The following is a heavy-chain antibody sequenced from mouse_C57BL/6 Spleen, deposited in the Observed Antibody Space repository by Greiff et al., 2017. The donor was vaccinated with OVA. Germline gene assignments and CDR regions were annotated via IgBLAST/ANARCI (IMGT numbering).Heavy chain of an antibody. V-gene: IGHV1-85*01. CDR2: IYPRDGST. J-gene: IGHJ3*01. CDR3: ARYHGEAY. Sequence: QVQLKQSGPELVKPGASVKLSCKASGYTFTSYDINLVQQRPGQGLEWLGWIYPRDGSTKYHAKFKGKDTWTVDTSSSTAYMELHSLTSEDTAVDFCARYHGEAYWGQGTLVTVSA. CDR1: GYTFTSYD.